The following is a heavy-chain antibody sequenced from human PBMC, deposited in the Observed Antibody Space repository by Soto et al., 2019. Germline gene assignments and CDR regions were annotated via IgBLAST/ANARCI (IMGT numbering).Heavy chain of an antibody. CDR3: ASVRRGGYDSLRYYYGMDV. D-gene: IGHD5-12*01. CDR2: IYYSGST. J-gene: IGHJ6*02. V-gene: IGHV4-39*01. Sequence: QLQLQESGPGLVKPSETLSLTCTVSGGSISSSSYYWGWIRQPPGKGLEWIGSIYYSGSTYYNPSLKSRVTISVDTSKNQFSLKLSSVTAADTAVYYCASVRRGGYDSLRYYYGMDVWGQGTTVNVSS. CDR1: GGSISSSSYY.